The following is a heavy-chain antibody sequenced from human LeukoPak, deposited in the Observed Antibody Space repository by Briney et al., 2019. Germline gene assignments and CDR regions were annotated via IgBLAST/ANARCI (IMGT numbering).Heavy chain of an antibody. CDR1: GYTFTSYG. J-gene: IGHJ6*03. CDR2: ISAYNGNT. CDR3: ARRLDSSSWGYYYYMDV. V-gene: IGHV1-18*01. D-gene: IGHD6-13*01. Sequence: GASVKVSCKASGYTFTSYGISWVRQAPGQGLEWMGWISAYNGNTNYAQKLQGRVTMTTDTSTSTAYMELRSLRSDDTAVYYCARRLDSSSWGYYYYMDVWGKGTRVTVSS.